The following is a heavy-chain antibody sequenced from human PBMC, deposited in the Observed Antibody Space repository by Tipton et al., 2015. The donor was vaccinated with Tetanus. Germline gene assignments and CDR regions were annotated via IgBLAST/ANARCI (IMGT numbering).Heavy chain of an antibody. Sequence: SLRLSCAASGFTFSSYAMSWVRQAPGKGLEWVSGISGSGGTTNYADSVKGRFTISRDNSKNTLYLQMNSLRAEDTAVYYCVRERRWYLHDYYYYFMDVWGQGTTVTVSS. CDR1: GFTFSSYA. D-gene: IGHD2-15*01. CDR3: VRERRWYLHDYYYYFMDV. J-gene: IGHJ6*02. CDR2: ISGSGGTT. V-gene: IGHV3-23*01.